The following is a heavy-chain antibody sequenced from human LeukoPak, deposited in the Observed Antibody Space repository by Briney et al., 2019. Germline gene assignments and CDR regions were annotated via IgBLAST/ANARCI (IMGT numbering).Heavy chain of an antibody. J-gene: IGHJ2*01. CDR2: IYYSGST. V-gene: IGHV4-59*01. Sequence: PSETLSLTCTVSGGSISSYYWSWIRQPPGKGLEWIGYIYYSGSTSYNPSLESRVTISVDTSKNQFSLKLSSVTAADTAVYYCARDIWKDWYFDLWGRGTLVTVSS. CDR1: GGSISSYY. CDR3: ARDIWKDWYFDL. D-gene: IGHD1-1*01.